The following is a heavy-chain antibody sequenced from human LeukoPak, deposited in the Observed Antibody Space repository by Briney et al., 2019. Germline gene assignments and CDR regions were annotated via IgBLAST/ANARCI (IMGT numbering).Heavy chain of an antibody. J-gene: IGHJ4*02. V-gene: IGHV3-30*02. CDR1: GFTFSSYG. Sequence: GGSLRLSCAASGFTFSSYGMHWVRQAPGKGLEWVAFIRYDGSNKYYADSVKGRFTISRDNSKNTLYLQMNSLRAEDTAVYYCAKDLARQLVQGSLGFDYWGQGTLVTVSS. CDR3: AKDLARQLVQGSLGFDY. D-gene: IGHD6-13*01. CDR2: IRYDGSNK.